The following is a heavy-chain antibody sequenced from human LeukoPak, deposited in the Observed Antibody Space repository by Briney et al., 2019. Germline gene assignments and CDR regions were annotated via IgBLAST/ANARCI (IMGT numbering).Heavy chain of an antibody. Sequence: GGSLRLSCAASGFAFSSNWMSWVRQAPGKGLEWVANIRQDGSEIYSVDSVKGRFTISRDNAKNSLYLQMNSLRAEDTAVYYCARGLGDFGNWFDPWGQGTLVTVSS. D-gene: IGHD3-10*01. CDR3: ARGLGDFGNWFDP. CDR2: IRQDGSEI. V-gene: IGHV3-7*01. J-gene: IGHJ5*02. CDR1: GFAFSSNW.